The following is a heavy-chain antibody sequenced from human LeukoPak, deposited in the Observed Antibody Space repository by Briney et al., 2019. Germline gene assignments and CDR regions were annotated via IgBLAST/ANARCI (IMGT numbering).Heavy chain of an antibody. CDR2: INGNSKHI. Sequence: PGGSLRLSCAASGFIFSDYTMNWVRQAPGKGLEWVSAINGNSKHIYYVDSVKGRFTISRDNTKNSLYLQMNSLRAEDTALYHCARNNGMDVWGQGTTVIVSS. CDR1: GFIFSDYT. CDR3: ARNNGMDV. J-gene: IGHJ6*02. V-gene: IGHV3-21*04.